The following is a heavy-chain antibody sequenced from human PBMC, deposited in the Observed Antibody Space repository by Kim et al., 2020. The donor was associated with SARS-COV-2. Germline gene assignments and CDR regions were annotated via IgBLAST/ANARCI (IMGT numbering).Heavy chain of an antibody. CDR2: INHSGST. D-gene: IGHD6-19*01. J-gene: IGHJ4*02. Sequence: SETLSLTCAVYGGSFSGYYWSWIRQPPGKGLEWIGEINHSGSTNYNPSLKSRVTISVDTSKNQFSLKLSSVTAADTAVYYCARGWGPIAVATPTTHYYFDYWGQGTLVTVSS. CDR1: GGSFSGYY. V-gene: IGHV4-34*01. CDR3: ARGWGPIAVATPTTHYYFDY.